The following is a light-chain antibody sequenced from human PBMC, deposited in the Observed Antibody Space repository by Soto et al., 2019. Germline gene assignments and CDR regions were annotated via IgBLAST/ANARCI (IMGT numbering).Light chain of an antibody. CDR1: SSDVGGYNY. CDR3: SSYTSSRAYV. V-gene: IGLV2-14*01. Sequence: LTQPASVSGSPGQSITISCTGTSSDVGGYNYVSWYQQHPGKAPKLMIYDVSNRPSGVSNRFSGSKSGNTASLTISGLQAEDEADYYCSSYTSSRAYVFGTGTNVTVL. CDR2: DVS. J-gene: IGLJ1*01.